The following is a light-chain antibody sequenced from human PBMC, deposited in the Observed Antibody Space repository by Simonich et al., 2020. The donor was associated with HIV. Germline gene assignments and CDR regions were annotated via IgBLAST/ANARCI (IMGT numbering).Light chain of an antibody. CDR3: QQRSNWPRT. CDR2: DAS. V-gene: IGKV3-11*01. J-gene: IGKJ1*01. CDR1: QSVSSY. Sequence: EIVLTQSPATRSLSPGERATLSCRASQSVSSYLAWYQQKPGQAPRIRTYDASNRATVIPARFSGSGSGTDFTLTISSLEPEDFAVYYCQQRSNWPRTFGQGTKVEIK.